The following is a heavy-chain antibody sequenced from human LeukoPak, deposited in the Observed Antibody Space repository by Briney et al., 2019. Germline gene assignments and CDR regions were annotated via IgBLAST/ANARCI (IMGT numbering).Heavy chain of an antibody. D-gene: IGHD3-10*01. J-gene: IGHJ4*02. Sequence: PGGSLRLSCVASGFAFSNYGMHWVRQAPGKGLECVAFIRYDGTNKYYADSVKGRFTISRDNSKNTLYLQMNSLTAEDTAVYYCAKDLGYYYGSGSSLDYWGQGTLVTVSS. CDR2: IRYDGTNK. CDR1: GFAFSNYG. CDR3: AKDLGYYYGSGSSLDY. V-gene: IGHV3-30*02.